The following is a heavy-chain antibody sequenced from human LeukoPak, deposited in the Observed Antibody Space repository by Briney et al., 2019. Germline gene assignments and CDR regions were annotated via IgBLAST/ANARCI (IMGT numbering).Heavy chain of an antibody. V-gene: IGHV4-39*01. J-gene: IGHJ6*02. CDR2: IYYSGST. Sequence: PSETLSLTCTVSGGSISSSSYYWGWIRQPPGKGLEWIGSIYYSGSTYYNPSLKSRVTISVDTSKNQFSLKLSSVTAADTAVYYCARHRVPAARGGHYYYYGMDVWGRGTTVTVSS. CDR3: ARHRVPAARGGHYYYYGMDV. D-gene: IGHD2-2*01. CDR1: GGSISSSSYY.